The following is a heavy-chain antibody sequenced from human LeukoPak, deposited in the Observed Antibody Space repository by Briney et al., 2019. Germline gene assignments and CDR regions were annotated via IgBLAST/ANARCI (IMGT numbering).Heavy chain of an antibody. Sequence: SETLSLTCSVSGDSMNSYFWSWIRQTPGKGLEWIGYIYHSGSTTYNPSLESRVTISVDTSKNQFSLKLSSVTAADTAVYYCERRGQYSGYDLDAFDIWGQGTMVTVSS. J-gene: IGHJ3*02. CDR2: IYHSGST. D-gene: IGHD5-12*01. V-gene: IGHV4-59*12. CDR1: GDSMNSYF. CDR3: ERRGQYSGYDLDAFDI.